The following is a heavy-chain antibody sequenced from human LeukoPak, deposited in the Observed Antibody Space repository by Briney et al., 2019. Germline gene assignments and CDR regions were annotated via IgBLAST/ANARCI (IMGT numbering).Heavy chain of an antibody. J-gene: IGHJ4*02. CDR3: AKASSSGYAFDY. CDR1: GFTFSSYW. CDR2: ISWDGGST. V-gene: IGHV3-43*01. D-gene: IGHD3-22*01. Sequence: GGSLRLSCAASGFTFSSYWMSWVRQAPGKGLEWVSLISWDGGSTYYADSVKGRFTISRDNSKNSLYLQMNSLRTEDTALYYCAKASSSGYAFDYWGQGTLVTVSS.